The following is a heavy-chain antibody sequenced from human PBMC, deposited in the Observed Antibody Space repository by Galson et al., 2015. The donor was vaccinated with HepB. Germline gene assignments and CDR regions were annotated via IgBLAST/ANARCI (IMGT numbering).Heavy chain of an antibody. CDR2: ISSSSSTI. V-gene: IGHV3-48*02. Sequence: SLRLSCAASGFTFSSYSMNWVRQAPGKGLEWVSYISSSSSTIYYADSVKGRFTISRDNAKNSLYLQMNSLRDEDTAVYYCAREWRRVRGVTQYDYWGQGTLVTVSS. D-gene: IGHD3-10*01. CDR1: GFTFSSYS. CDR3: AREWRRVRGVTQYDY. J-gene: IGHJ4*02.